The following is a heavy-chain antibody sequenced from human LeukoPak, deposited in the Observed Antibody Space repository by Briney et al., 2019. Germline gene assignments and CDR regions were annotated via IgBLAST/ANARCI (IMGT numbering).Heavy chain of an antibody. CDR3: ARAPPAYYDSSLRYFDY. CDR2: INHSGST. CDR1: GGSFSGYY. Sequence: SETLSLTCAVYGGSFSGYYWSWTRQPPGKGLEWIGEINHSGSTNYNPSPKSRVTISVDTSKNQFSLKLSSVTAADTAVYYCARAPPAYYDSSLRYFDYWGQGTLVTVSS. J-gene: IGHJ4*02. V-gene: IGHV4-34*01. D-gene: IGHD3-22*01.